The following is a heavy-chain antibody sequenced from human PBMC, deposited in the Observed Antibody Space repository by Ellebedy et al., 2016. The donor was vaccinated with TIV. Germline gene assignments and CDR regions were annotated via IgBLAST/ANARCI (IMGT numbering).Heavy chain of an antibody. D-gene: IGHD1-20*01. V-gene: IGHV3-23*01. CDR3: AKTSYTRNDSLY. CDR2: ISGNAGNT. Sequence: GESLKISCAASGFIFNNYAMNWVRQAPGKGLEWLSAISGNAGNTFYADSVKGRFTISRDNSKDTLYLQMNSLKAEDTAVYYCAKTSYTRNDSLYWGQGTLVTVSS. J-gene: IGHJ4*02. CDR1: GFIFNNYA.